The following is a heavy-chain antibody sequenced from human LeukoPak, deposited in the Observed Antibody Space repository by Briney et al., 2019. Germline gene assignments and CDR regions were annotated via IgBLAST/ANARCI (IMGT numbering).Heavy chain of an antibody. CDR3: ARESRGGWFDP. CDR1: GFTFSSYG. V-gene: IGHV3-33*01. CDR2: IWYDGSNK. J-gene: IGHJ5*02. Sequence: PGGSLRLSCAASGFTFSSYGMHWVRQAPGKGLEWAAVIWYDGSNKYYADSVKGRFTISRDNSKNTLYLQMNSLRAEDTAVYYCARESRGGWFDPWGQGTLVTVSS. D-gene: IGHD6-25*01.